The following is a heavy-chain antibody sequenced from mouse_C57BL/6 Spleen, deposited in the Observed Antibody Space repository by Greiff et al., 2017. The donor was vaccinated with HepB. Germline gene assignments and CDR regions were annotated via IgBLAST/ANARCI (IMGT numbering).Heavy chain of an antibody. CDR1: GYTFTSYW. CDR2: IDPSDSYT. CDR3: ARQGAYYSNFYWYFDV. Sequence: VQLQQPGAELVKPGASVKLSCKASGYTFTSYWMQWVKQRPGQGLEWIGEIDPSDSYTNYNQKFKGKATVTVDTSSSTAYMQLSSLTSEDSAVYYCARQGAYYSNFYWYFDVWGTGTTVTVSS. V-gene: IGHV1-50*01. J-gene: IGHJ1*03. D-gene: IGHD2-5*01.